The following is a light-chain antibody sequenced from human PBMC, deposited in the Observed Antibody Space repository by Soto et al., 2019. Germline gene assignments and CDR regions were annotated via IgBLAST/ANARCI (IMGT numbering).Light chain of an antibody. V-gene: IGKV1-39*01. CDR1: QGISDY. CDR2: TAS. J-gene: IGKJ1*01. Sequence: DIRMTQSPSSFSSSVGDTVTITCRAIQGISDYLSWFQHKPGEAPKLLIYTASSLQGGVPLRFSGAGSRTDFSLTISGLQPEDSATYYCQQTYTFPWTFGQGT. CDR3: QQTYTFPWT.